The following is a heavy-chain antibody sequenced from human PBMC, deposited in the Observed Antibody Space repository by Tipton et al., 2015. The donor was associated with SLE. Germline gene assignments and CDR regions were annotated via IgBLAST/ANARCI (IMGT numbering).Heavy chain of an antibody. CDR1: GGSISSYY. J-gene: IGHJ4*02. CDR2: IQQDGNDK. V-gene: IGHV3-7*01. CDR3: ARGGKLGSLDY. Sequence: LSLTCTVSGGSISSYYWSWIRQPPGKGLEWVAHIQQDGNDKYYVDSLKGRFTISRDNAKNSLYLQMNSLRAEDTAVYYCARGGKLGSLDYWGQGALVTVSS. D-gene: IGHD4-23*01.